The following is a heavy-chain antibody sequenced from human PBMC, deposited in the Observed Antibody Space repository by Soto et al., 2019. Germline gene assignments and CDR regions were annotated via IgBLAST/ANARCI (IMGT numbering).Heavy chain of an antibody. D-gene: IGHD3-16*01. CDR1: GFSSNRSG. CDR2: INGYNGNT. J-gene: IGHJ6*02. V-gene: IGHV1-18*01. CDR3: ARMGDVPYYYFGMDV. Sequence: GFSSNRSGSSWVRQAPGQGLEWMGWINGYNGNTNYTQKMQGRITMTTDTPTSTAYMELRSLRSDDTAVYYCARMGDVPYYYFGMDVWGQGTTVIVSS.